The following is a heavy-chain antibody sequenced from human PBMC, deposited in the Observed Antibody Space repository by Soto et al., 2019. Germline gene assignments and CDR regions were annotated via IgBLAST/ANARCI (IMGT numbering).Heavy chain of an antibody. Sequence: PGGSLRLSCAASGFTFSGSAMHWVRQASGKGLEWVGRIRSKANSYATAYAASVKGRFTISRDDSKNTAYLQMNSLKTEDTAVYYCTRPISNWAPGMDVWGQGTTVTV. J-gene: IGHJ6*02. D-gene: IGHD7-27*01. V-gene: IGHV3-73*01. CDR3: TRPISNWAPGMDV. CDR1: GFTFSGSA. CDR2: IRSKANSYAT.